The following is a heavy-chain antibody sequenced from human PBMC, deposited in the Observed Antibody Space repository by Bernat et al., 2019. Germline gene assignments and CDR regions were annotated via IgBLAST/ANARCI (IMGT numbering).Heavy chain of an antibody. D-gene: IGHD2/OR15-2a*01. V-gene: IGHV1-69*12. CDR2: IIPMFGTE. CDR1: GGTFSRYA. CDR3: ARGEGEYSYGQFYGMDV. Sequence: QVQVVQSGAEVKKPGSSVKVSCKASGGTFSRYAIHWVRQAPGQGLEWLGGIIPMFGTEKYARKFQVRVTITADESTSTVYMEVRSLKSEDTAVYYCARGEGEYSYGQFYGMDVWGQGTTVTVSS. J-gene: IGHJ6*02.